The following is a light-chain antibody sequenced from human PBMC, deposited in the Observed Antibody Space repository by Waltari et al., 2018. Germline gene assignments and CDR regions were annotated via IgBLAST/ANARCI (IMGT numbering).Light chain of an antibody. V-gene: IGLV2-8*01. CDR2: EVT. CDR1: SNDVGGYNC. CDR3: SSYAGADYHYV. J-gene: IGLJ1*01. Sequence: QSALPQPPSASGSPGQSVTISCTGTSNDVGGYNCVSWYQQHPGKVPKLTIYEVTKRPSGVPDRVSGSKSGNTASLTISGLQAEDEADYYCSSYAGADYHYVFGTGTKVTVL.